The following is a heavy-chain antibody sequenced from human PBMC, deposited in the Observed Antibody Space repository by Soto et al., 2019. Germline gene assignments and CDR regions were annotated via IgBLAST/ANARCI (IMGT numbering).Heavy chain of an antibody. J-gene: IGHJ4*02. Sequence: ASVKVSCKASGYTFTGYYMHWVRQAPGQGLEWMGWINPNSGGTNYAQKFQGRVTMTRDTSISTAYMELSRLRAEDTAVYYCAKLLGREVGPVDYWGQGTLVTVSS. D-gene: IGHD1-7*01. V-gene: IGHV1-2*02. CDR3: AKLLGREVGPVDY. CDR2: INPNSGGT. CDR1: GYTFTGYY.